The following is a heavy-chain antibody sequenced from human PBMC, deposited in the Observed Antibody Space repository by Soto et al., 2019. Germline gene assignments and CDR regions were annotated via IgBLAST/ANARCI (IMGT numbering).Heavy chain of an antibody. Sequence: SETLSLTCAVYGGSFSDYFWTWIRQPPGKGLEWIGEINHSGSTNFNPSLKSRVAISADTSRNQFSLRVTSVTAADTAAYYCAGREFASSSFHYYYYAVDVWGQGTTVTVSS. V-gene: IGHV4-34*01. CDR2: INHSGST. CDR1: GGSFSDYF. D-gene: IGHD6-6*01. J-gene: IGHJ6*02. CDR3: AGREFASSSFHYYYYAVDV.